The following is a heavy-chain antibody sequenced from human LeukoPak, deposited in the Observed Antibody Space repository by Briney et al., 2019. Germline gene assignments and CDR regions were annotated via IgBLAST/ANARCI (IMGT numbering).Heavy chain of an antibody. CDR1: GFTFSSYA. CDR3: ARDRSYDFWSGYYDY. Sequence: GGSLRLSCAASGFTFSSYAMSWVRQAPGKGLEWVANIKQDGSEKYYVDSVKGRFTISRDNAKNSPYLQMNSLRAEDTAVYYCARDRSYDFWSGYYDYWGQGTLVTVSS. D-gene: IGHD3-3*01. J-gene: IGHJ4*02. V-gene: IGHV3-7*01. CDR2: IKQDGSEK.